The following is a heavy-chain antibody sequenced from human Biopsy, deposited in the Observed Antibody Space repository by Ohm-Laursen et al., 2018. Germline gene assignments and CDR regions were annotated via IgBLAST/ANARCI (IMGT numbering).Heavy chain of an antibody. Sequence: TLSLTCTVSGGSLNFYYWSWIRQAPGKGLEWIGFISNSGNTNYNPSLKSRVTISADTSKNQFSLKLGSVTVADTAVFYCARRGNGGRSFDYWGQGSLVTVSS. D-gene: IGHD2-8*01. V-gene: IGHV4-59*08. J-gene: IGHJ4*02. CDR2: ISNSGNT. CDR3: ARRGNGGRSFDY. CDR1: GGSLNFYY.